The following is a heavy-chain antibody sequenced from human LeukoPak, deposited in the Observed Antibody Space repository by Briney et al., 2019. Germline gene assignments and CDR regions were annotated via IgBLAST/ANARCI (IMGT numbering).Heavy chain of an antibody. V-gene: IGHV3-21*01. Sequence: PGGSLRLSCAASGFTFSSYSMHWVRQAPGKGLEWVSSISSSSSYIYYADSVKGRFTISRDIAKNSLYLQMNSLRAEDTAVYYCARDTPYYYGMDVWGKGTTVTVSS. J-gene: IGHJ6*04. CDR1: GFTFSSYS. CDR3: ARDTPYYYGMDV. CDR2: ISSSSSYI.